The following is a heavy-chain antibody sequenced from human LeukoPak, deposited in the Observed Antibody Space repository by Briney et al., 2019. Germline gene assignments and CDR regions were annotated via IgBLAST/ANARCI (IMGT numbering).Heavy chain of an antibody. CDR2: VSTYNDKK. D-gene: IGHD3-22*01. CDR1: GYRFNTHG. V-gene: IGHV1-18*01. J-gene: IGHJ3*02. Sequence: ASVKVSCKASGYRFNTHGISWVRQAPGQGLEWMGWVSTYNDKKDYAQKFQGRVTMTRDTSTTTAYMELGSLRSDDTAIYHCAKNYYYDNTGYWGAFDIWGQGTMVTVSS. CDR3: AKNYYYDNTGYWGAFDI.